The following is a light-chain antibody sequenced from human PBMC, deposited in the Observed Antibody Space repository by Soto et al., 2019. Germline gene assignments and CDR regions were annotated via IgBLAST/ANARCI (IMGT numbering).Light chain of an antibody. J-gene: IGLJ1*01. Sequence: QSALPQPASVAGSPGQAITISFIGSGTDIGTYNYVSWYQQHPVKDPKLLIYAVSNRPSGVSSRFSSSKSGITASLTISGLQGDDEADYYCSSFTLSTFVVFGTGTKVTLL. CDR2: AVS. CDR3: SSFTLSTFVV. CDR1: GTDIGTYNY. V-gene: IGLV2-14*01.